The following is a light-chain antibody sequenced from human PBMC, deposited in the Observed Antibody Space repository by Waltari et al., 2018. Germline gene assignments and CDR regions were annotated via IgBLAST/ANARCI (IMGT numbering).Light chain of an antibody. J-gene: IGLJ3*02. CDR2: DVR. CDR1: SSDVGGYKY. Sequence: QSALTQPRSVSGSPGQSVTISCTGTSSDVGGYKYVSWYQQHPGKAPKLMIFDVRNRPSGVPVRFSGSKSGSTASLTISGLQAEDEADYYCCSDAGSRWVFGGGTKLTVL. CDR3: CSDAGSRWV. V-gene: IGLV2-11*02.